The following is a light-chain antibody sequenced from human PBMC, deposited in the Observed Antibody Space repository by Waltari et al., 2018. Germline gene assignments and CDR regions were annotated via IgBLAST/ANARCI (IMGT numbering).Light chain of an antibody. J-gene: IGLJ1*01. CDR1: DSDVGAYDF. Sequence: QSALTQPASVSGSPGQSITISCSGTDSDVGAYDFVSWYQQHPGKAPHLIIYEVSNRPSVVSNRFSASKSGNTASLTSSGLQAEDEADYYCSSYTTSRAPGVFGTGTRVTVL. CDR3: SSYTTSRAPGV. CDR2: EVS. V-gene: IGLV2-14*01.